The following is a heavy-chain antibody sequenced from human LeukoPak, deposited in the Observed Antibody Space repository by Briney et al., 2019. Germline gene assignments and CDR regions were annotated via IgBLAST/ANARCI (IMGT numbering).Heavy chain of an antibody. J-gene: IGHJ5*02. V-gene: IGHV1-24*01. CDR2: FYPEDGET. Sequence: ASVTVSCKVSGYTLTELSMHWVRQAPGKGLEWMGGFYPEDGETIYAQKLQGRVTMTEDTSTDTAYMELSSLRSEDTAVYYCATGLYCSGGSCYGGHWFDPWGQGTLVTVSS. CDR1: GYTLTELS. D-gene: IGHD2-15*01. CDR3: ATGLYCSGGSCYGGHWFDP.